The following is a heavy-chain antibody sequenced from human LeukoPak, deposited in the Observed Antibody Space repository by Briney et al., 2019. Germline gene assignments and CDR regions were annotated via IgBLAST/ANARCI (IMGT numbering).Heavy chain of an antibody. CDR1: GGSISSYY. V-gene: IGHV4-59*01. CDR3: ARDTYSSSWYWFDP. CDR2: IYYSGST. J-gene: IGHJ5*02. Sequence: SETLSLTCTVSGGSISSYYWSWIRQPPGKGLEWIGYIYYSGSTNYNPSLKSRVTISVDTSKNQFSLELSSVTAADTAVYYCARDTYSSSWYWFDPWGQGTLVTVSS. D-gene: IGHD6-13*01.